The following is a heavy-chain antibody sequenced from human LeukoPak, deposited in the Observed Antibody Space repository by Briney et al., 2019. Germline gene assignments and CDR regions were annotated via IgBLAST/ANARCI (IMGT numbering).Heavy chain of an antibody. Sequence: GGSLRLSCAASGFTFSSYGMHWVRQAPGKGLEWVSYISSSSSTIYYADSVKGRFTISRDNSKNTLYLQMNSLRAEDTAVYYCAKGFVVVVSATQSSWFDPWGQGTLVTVSS. J-gene: IGHJ5*02. V-gene: IGHV3-48*01. CDR1: GFTFSSYG. CDR3: AKGFVVVVSATQSSWFDP. D-gene: IGHD2-15*01. CDR2: ISSSSSTI.